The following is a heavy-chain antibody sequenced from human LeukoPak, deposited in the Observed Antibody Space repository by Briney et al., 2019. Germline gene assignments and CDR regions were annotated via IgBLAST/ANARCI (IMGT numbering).Heavy chain of an antibody. D-gene: IGHD6-6*01. CDR1: GYTFSNYW. V-gene: IGHV5-51*01. J-gene: IGHJ4*02. CDR2: IYPGDSDT. Sequence: GEPLKISCKSSGYTFSNYWIGWVRQMPGKGLEWMGIIYPGDSDTRYSPSFEGQVSISADKSISTAYLQWSSLKASDTAMYYCARVPHSILSMDYWGQGTLVTVSS. CDR3: ARVPHSILSMDY.